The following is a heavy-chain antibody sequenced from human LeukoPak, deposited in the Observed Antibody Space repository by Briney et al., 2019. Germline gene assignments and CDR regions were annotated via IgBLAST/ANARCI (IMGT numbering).Heavy chain of an antibody. CDR3: AKERSTSFDELLQFDY. D-gene: IGHD2-15*01. CDR2: ISGSGGST. V-gene: IGHV3-23*01. CDR1: GFTFSSYA. J-gene: IGHJ4*02. Sequence: GGSLRLSCAASGFTFSSYAMSWVRQAPGKGLEWVSAISGSGGSTYYADSVKGRFTISRDSSKNTLYLQMNSLRAEDTAVYYCAKERSTSFDELLQFDYWGQGTLVTVSS.